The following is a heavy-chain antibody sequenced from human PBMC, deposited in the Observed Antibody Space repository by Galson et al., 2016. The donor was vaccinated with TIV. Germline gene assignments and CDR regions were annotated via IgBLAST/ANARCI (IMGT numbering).Heavy chain of an antibody. CDR2: IIPMFGTA. D-gene: IGHD5-18*01. V-gene: IGHV1-69*13. CDR3: AKDRNTAFDTHYSYYGLDV. CDR1: GGTFSSYV. Sequence: SVKVSCKASGGTFSSYVIKWVRQAPGQGLEWMGEIIPMFGTANYAQKFQGRATITADESTSSAYMELSSLSSEDTAVYYCAKDRNTAFDTHYSYYGLDVWSQGTTVIVSS. J-gene: IGHJ6*02.